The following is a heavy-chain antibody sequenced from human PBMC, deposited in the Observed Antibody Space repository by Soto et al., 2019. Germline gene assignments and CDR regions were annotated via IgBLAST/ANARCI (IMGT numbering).Heavy chain of an antibody. Sequence: QVQLVESGGGLVQPGGSLRLSCAASGFTFSDYYMSWFRQAPGKGLEWVSYISGSGSITHDADSGKGRFTISRDNAKNALYLQMNSLRAEDTAIYYCARVGSTLAAGTPDYWGQGTLVTVSS. J-gene: IGHJ4*02. D-gene: IGHD6-13*01. CDR3: ARVGSTLAAGTPDY. V-gene: IGHV3-11*01. CDR2: ISGSGSIT. CDR1: GFTFSDYY.